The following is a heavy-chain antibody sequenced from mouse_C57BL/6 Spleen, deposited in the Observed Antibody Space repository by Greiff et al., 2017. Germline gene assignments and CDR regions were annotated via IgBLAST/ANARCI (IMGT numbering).Heavy chain of an antibody. Sequence: QVQLKESGAELARPGASVKLSCKASGYTFTSYGISWVKQRTGQGLEWIGEIYPRSGNTYYNEKFKGKATMTADKSSSTAYMELRSLTSEDSAVYFSEREGSSYPYSLDYWGQGTTRTVSS. V-gene: IGHV1-81*01. CDR3: EREGSSYPYSLDY. CDR1: GYTFTSYG. J-gene: IGHJ2*01. D-gene: IGHD1-1*01. CDR2: IYPRSGNT.